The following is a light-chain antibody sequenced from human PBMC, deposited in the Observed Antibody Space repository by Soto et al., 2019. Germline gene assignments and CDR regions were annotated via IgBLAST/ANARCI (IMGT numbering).Light chain of an antibody. V-gene: IGKV3-20*01. Sequence: EIVLTQSPGTLSLSPGERATLSCRASQTVSSSLAWYQQKPGQAPRLLIYGASSRATDIPDRFSGSGSGTDFTPTISRLEPEDFAVYYCQQYGSIPRTFGQGTKVDIK. CDR3: QQYGSIPRT. J-gene: IGKJ1*01. CDR2: GAS. CDR1: QTVSSS.